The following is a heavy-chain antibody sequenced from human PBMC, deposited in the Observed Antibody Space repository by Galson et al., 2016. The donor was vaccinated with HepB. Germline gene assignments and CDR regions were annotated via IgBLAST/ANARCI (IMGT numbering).Heavy chain of an antibody. V-gene: IGHV3-30*04. CDR2: ISYDGRKK. CDR3: ARDSSSQWALTH. Sequence: ALRLRRPAGGFIFSKFGMHRVRQARGKGLEWVALISYDGRKKYYADSVKGRFTISRDNSKNTYLQMNSLRAEDTAVYYCARDSSSQWALTHWGQGTLVTVSS. CDR1: GFIFSKFG. J-gene: IGHJ4*02. D-gene: IGHD1-26*01.